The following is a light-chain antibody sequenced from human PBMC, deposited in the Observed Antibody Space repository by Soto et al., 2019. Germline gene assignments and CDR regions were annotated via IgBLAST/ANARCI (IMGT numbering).Light chain of an antibody. V-gene: IGKV3-20*01. CDR2: STS. J-gene: IGKJ1*01. CDR3: QQYDSPIWT. Sequence: ENVLTQSPGTLSLSPGERATLSCRASQSVGSSYLAWYQQKPGQAPRLLIYSTSSRATDIPDRFSGSGSGTDFTLTISRLEPEDFAVYYCQQYDSPIWTFGHGTNVEIK. CDR1: QSVGSSY.